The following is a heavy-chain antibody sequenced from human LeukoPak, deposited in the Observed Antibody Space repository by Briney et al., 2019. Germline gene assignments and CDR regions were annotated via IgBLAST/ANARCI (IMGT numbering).Heavy chain of an antibody. Sequence: PSETLSLTCTVSGGSISSSSYYWGWIRQPAGKGLEWIGRIYTSGSTNYNPSLKSRVTMSVDTSKNQFSLKLSSVTAADTAVYYCARFDGYNRPFDYWGQGTLVTVSS. CDR1: GGSISSSSYY. CDR2: IYTSGST. J-gene: IGHJ4*02. D-gene: IGHD5-24*01. CDR3: ARFDGYNRPFDY. V-gene: IGHV4-61*02.